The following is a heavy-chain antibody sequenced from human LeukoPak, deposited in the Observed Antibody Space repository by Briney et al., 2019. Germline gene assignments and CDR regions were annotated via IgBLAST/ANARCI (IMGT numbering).Heavy chain of an antibody. D-gene: IGHD5-18*01. Sequence: PGGSLRLSCAASGFPFSRYAMHWVRQAPGKGLEWLAVTSYDGSNKYYAGSVKGRFTISRDDSKNTLYVQMNSLRPEDTAVYFCARASRGYSDGFNFDYWGQGTLVIVSS. CDR2: TSYDGSNK. CDR3: ARASRGYSDGFNFDY. J-gene: IGHJ4*02. V-gene: IGHV3-30*01. CDR1: GFPFSRYA.